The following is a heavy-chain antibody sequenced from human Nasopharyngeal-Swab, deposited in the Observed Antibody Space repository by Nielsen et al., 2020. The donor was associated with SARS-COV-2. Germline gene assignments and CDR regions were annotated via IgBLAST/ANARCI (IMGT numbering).Heavy chain of an antibody. CDR3: ARDLKGRAVTTGDY. Sequence: ASVKVSCKASGYTFTTYAMHWVRQAPGQRLEWMGWINAGNGNTNYSQKFQGRITITRDTSASTAYMELSSLRSDDTAVYFCARDLKGRAVTTGDYWGQGTLVTVSS. CDR2: INAGNGNT. J-gene: IGHJ4*02. V-gene: IGHV1-3*01. D-gene: IGHD4-17*01. CDR1: GYTFTTYA.